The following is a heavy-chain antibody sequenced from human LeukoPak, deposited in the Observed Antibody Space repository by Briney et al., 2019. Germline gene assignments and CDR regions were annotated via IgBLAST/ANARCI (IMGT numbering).Heavy chain of an antibody. CDR2: IKEDGSDI. CDR1: GFAFGTYS. D-gene: IGHD2-15*01. CDR3: AREWWYLDY. V-gene: IGHV3-7*05. J-gene: IGHJ4*02. Sequence: GSLRLSCAASGFAFGTYSMTWVRQAPGRGLEWVARIKEDGSDIHYVDSVKGRFTISRDNAKNSLYLQMNSLRAEDTAVYYCAREWWYLDYWGQGTLLTVSS.